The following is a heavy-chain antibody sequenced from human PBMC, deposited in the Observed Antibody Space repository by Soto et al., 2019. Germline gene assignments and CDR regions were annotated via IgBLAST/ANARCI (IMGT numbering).Heavy chain of an antibody. Sequence: SETLSLTCTVSGGSISSYYWSWIRQPPGKGLEWIGYIYYSGSTNYNPSLKSRVTISVDTSKNQFSLKLSSVTAADTAVYYCARDFVRFPHFRHGMDVWGQGTTVTVSS. V-gene: IGHV4-59*01. CDR3: ARDFVRFPHFRHGMDV. CDR1: GGSISSYY. D-gene: IGHD2-21*01. J-gene: IGHJ6*02. CDR2: IYYSGST.